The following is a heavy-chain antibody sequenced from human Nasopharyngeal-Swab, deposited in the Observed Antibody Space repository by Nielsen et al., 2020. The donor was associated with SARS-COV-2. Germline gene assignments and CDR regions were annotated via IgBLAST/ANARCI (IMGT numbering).Heavy chain of an antibody. CDR3: ARVGSFGPYWYFDL. D-gene: IGHD3-10*01. CDR1: GYRFTSYG. CDR2: IGVSNYKT. Sequence: ASVKVSCKASGYRFTSYGISWVRQVPGQGLEWMGWIGVSNYKTDYAQKFQGRLSVTTEISTSTVYMDLTNLRSDDTAVYYCARVGSFGPYWYFDLWGRGTLVIVSS. V-gene: IGHV1-18*01. J-gene: IGHJ2*01.